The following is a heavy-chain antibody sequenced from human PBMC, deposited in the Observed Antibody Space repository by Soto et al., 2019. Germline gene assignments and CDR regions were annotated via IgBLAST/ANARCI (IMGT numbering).Heavy chain of an antibody. V-gene: IGHV3-30-3*01. Sequence: QVQLVESGVGVVQPGRSLRLSCAASGFTFSDYAMHWVRHVPGQGLEWVAVISFDGNIKYDADSVKGRFTISRYNSKNTLVLQMDSLKGEDTAVYSCARAPRRYCTSLSCLGLYGLDVWGQGTAVTVSS. CDR3: ARAPRRYCTSLSCLGLYGLDV. CDR1: GFTFSDYA. J-gene: IGHJ6*02. D-gene: IGHD2-8*01. CDR2: ISFDGNIK.